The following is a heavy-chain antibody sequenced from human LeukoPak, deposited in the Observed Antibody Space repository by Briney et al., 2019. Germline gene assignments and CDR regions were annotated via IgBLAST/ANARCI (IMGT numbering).Heavy chain of an antibody. CDR2: INPNSGDT. CDR3: ATLVVRGPDDY. J-gene: IGHJ4*02. D-gene: IGHD3-10*01. CDR1: GYTFTGYY. Sequence: GASVKVSCKSSGYTFTGYYLHWVRQAPGPGLEWMGWINPNSGDTNYAQKFQGRVTMTRDTSISTAYMELSRLRSDDTAVYYCATLVVRGPDDYWGQGTLVTVSS. V-gene: IGHV1-2*02.